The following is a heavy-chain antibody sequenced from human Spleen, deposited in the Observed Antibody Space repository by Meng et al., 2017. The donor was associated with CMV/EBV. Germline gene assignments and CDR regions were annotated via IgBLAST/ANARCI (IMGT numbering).Heavy chain of an antibody. V-gene: IGHV1-46*01. D-gene: IGHD2-15*01. CDR2: INPAGGST. CDR1: TFINYY. J-gene: IGHJ5*02. CDR3: ARDLQYCNGGTCFSGWFDP. Sequence: TFINYYIHWVRQAPGQGLEWMGIINPAGGSTGYPQKFQGRVTITRDTSTNTVYMELRSLRFDDTAVYYCARDLQYCNGGTCFSGWFDPWGQGTLVTVSS.